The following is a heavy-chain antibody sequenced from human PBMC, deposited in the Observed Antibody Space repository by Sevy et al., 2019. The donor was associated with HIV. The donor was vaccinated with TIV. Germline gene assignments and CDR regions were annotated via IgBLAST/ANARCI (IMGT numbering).Heavy chain of an antibody. CDR1: GLSFTSAW. CDR3: TTTLSTAHYMVV. Sequence: GGSLRLSCAASGLSFTSAWMSWVRQAPGKGLEWVGRIKSKTDGERTDYPAPVRGRFTISRDDSNNTLYLQMNSLETEDTAVYYCTTTLSTAHYMVVWGKGTTVTVSS. D-gene: IGHD2-2*01. V-gene: IGHV3-15*01. J-gene: IGHJ6*03. CDR2: IKSKTDGERT.